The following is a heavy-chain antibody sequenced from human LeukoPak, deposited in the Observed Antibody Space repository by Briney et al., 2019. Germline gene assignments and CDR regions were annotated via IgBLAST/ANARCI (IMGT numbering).Heavy chain of an antibody. V-gene: IGHV4-59*01. CDR1: GGSISSYY. Sequence: PSENQSLTCTVTGGSISSYYWTWIRQPPGKGLEWIGYIYYSGTTVYNPSLTSRVTISIDTSKNQVSLKLSSVTAADTAVYYCARVSGDTAQDAFDFWGQGTMVTVSS. J-gene: IGHJ3*01. CDR3: ARVSGDTAQDAFDF. D-gene: IGHD5-18*01. CDR2: IYYSGTT.